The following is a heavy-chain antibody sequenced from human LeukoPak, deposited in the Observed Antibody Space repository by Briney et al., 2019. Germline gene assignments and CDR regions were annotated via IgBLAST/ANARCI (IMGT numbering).Heavy chain of an antibody. Sequence: ASVKVSCKASGYTFTSYDINWVRQATGQGLEWMGWMNPNSGNTGYAQKFQGRVTMTRNTSISTAYMELSSLRSEDTAVYYCARGRYSSSWYSYYYYMDVWGKGTTVTISS. CDR1: GYTFTSYD. D-gene: IGHD6-13*01. CDR3: ARGRYSSSWYSYYYYMDV. V-gene: IGHV1-8*01. CDR2: MNPNSGNT. J-gene: IGHJ6*03.